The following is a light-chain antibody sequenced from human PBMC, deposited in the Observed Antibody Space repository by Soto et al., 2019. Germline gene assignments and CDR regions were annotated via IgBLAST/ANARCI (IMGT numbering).Light chain of an antibody. V-gene: IGLV1-44*01. CDR3: AAWDDSLNAFV. CDR2: SNY. J-gene: IGLJ1*01. CDR1: SSNIGSNS. Sequence: QPVLTQPPSASGTPGQRVTISCSGSSSNIGSNSVNWYQQLPGTAPKLLIYSNYQRPSGVPDRFSGSKSGTSASLAISGLQSEDETDYYCAAWDDSLNAFVFGTGTKLTVL.